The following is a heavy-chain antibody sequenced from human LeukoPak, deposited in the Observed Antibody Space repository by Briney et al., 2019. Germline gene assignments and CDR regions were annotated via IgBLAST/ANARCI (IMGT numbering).Heavy chain of an antibody. V-gene: IGHV3-9*03. CDR2: ISWNSGSI. Sequence: PGGSLRLSCAASGFTFDDYAMHWVRQAPGKGLEGVSGISWNSGSIGYADSVRGRFTISRDNAKSSLYLQMNSLRAEDMALYYCAKDAGYDSSGCFDYWGQGTLVTVSS. D-gene: IGHD3-22*01. J-gene: IGHJ4*02. CDR3: AKDAGYDSSGCFDY. CDR1: GFTFDDYA.